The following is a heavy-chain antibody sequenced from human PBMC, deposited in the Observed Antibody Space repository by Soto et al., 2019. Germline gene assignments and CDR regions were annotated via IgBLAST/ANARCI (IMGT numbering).Heavy chain of an antibody. J-gene: IGHJ5*02. CDR3: ARGRISSWYNWFDP. V-gene: IGHV3-7*03. CDR1: GFTFSSYW. D-gene: IGHD6-13*01. CDR2: INQDGSEK. Sequence: GGSLRLSCAASGFTFSSYWMSWVRQAPGKGLEWVANINQDGSEKYYVDSVKGRFTISRDNAKNPLYLQMNSLRAEDTAVFYCARGRISSWYNWFDPWGQGTLVTVSS.